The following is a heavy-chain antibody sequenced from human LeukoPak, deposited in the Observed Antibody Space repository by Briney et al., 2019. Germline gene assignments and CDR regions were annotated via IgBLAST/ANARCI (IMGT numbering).Heavy chain of an antibody. CDR3: ARDGYHDSSDSAGFQH. CDR1: GYTFTGYY. Sequence: GASVKVSCKASGYTFTGYYMHWVRQAPGQGLEWMGWINPNSGGTNYAQKFQGRVTMTRDTSISTAYMELSRLRSDDTAVYYGARDGYHDSSDSAGFQHWGQGTLVTVSS. V-gene: IGHV1-2*02. J-gene: IGHJ1*01. CDR2: INPNSGGT. D-gene: IGHD3-22*01.